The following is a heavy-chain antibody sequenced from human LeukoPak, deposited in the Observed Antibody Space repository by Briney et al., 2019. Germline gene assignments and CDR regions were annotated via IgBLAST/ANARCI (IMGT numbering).Heavy chain of an antibody. J-gene: IGHJ4*02. CDR1: GFTFSTYW. Sequence: TGGSLRLSCAASGFTFSTYWMRWVRQAPGKGLVWVSRINSDGRSTRYAYSVKGRFTISRDNAKNTLYLQMTGMRVEDTAVYYCAREIDYGQVSSDYWGQGTLVTVSS. CDR2: INSDGRST. CDR3: AREIDYGQVSSDY. V-gene: IGHV3-74*01. D-gene: IGHD4-17*01.